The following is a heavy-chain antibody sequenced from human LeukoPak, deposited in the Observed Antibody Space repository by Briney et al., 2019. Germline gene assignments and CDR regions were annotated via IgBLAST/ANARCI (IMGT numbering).Heavy chain of an antibody. CDR3: AREGYCSGGSCYPGAFDI. CDR1: GGTFSSYA. V-gene: IGHV1-69*05. Sequence: ASVKVSCKASGGTFSSYAISWVRQAPGQGLEWMGRIIPIFGTANYAQKFQGRVTITTDESTSTAYMELSSLRSGDTAVYYCAREGYCSGGSCYPGAFDIWGQGTMVTVSS. J-gene: IGHJ3*02. D-gene: IGHD2-15*01. CDR2: IIPIFGTA.